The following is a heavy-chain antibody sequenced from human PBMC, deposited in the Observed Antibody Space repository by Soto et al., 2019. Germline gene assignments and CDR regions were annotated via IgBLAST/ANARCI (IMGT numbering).Heavy chain of an antibody. CDR3: AKYLAEWAPPYYYYGMDV. D-gene: IGHD2-8*01. J-gene: IGHJ6*02. V-gene: IGHV3-11*04. Sequence: GGSLRLSCAASGFTFSDYYMSWIRQAPGKGLEWVSYISSSGSTIYYADSVKGRFTIYRDNSKNTLYLQMNSLRAEDTAVYYYAKYLAEWAPPYYYYGMDVWGQGTTVTVSS. CDR2: ISSSGSTI. CDR1: GFTFSDYY.